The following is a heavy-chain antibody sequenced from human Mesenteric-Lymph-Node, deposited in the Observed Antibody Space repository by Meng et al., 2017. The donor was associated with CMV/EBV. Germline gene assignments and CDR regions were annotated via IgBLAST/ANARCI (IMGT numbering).Heavy chain of an antibody. D-gene: IGHD6-6*01. CDR3: ARVEQLVLFNYYYYGMDV. CDR2: ISSSSSYI. V-gene: IGHV3-21*01. J-gene: IGHJ6*02. Sequence: GGSLRFSCAASGFTFSSYSMNWVRQAPGKGLEGVSSISSSSSYIYYADSVKGRFTISRDNAKNSLYLQMNSLRAEDTAVYYCARVEQLVLFNYYYYGMDVWGQGTTVTVSS. CDR1: GFTFSSYS.